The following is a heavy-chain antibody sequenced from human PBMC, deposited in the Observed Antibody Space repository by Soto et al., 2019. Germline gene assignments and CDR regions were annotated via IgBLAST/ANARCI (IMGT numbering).Heavy chain of an antibody. CDR1: GGSISSYY. Sequence: QVQLQESGPGLVKPSETLSLTCTVSGGSISSYYWSWIRQPPGKGLEWIGYIYYSGSTNYNPSLKSRVTISVDTSKNQFSLKLSSVTAADTAVYYCARVLRANWGSSGLYYFDYWGQGTLVTVSS. V-gene: IGHV4-59*01. J-gene: IGHJ4*02. CDR2: IYYSGST. D-gene: IGHD7-27*01. CDR3: ARVLRANWGSSGLYYFDY.